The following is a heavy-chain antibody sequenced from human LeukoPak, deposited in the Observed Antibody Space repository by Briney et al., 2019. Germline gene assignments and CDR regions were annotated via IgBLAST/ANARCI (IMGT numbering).Heavy chain of an antibody. V-gene: IGHV3-7*01. J-gene: IGHJ5*02. Sequence: GGSLRLSCGASGFTFTSHWMRWVRQAPGKGLEWVAHIKKDGNEKYYVESVKGRFIISRDNAKNSLYLQMNSLRAEDTAVYYCARGFYDGVNWFDPWGQGTLVTVSS. CDR2: IKKDGNEK. CDR1: GFTFTSHW. D-gene: IGHD5/OR15-5a*01. CDR3: ARGFYDGVNWFDP.